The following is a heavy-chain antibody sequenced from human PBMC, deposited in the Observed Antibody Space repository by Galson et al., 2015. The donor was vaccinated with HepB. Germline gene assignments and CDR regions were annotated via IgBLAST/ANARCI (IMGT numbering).Heavy chain of an antibody. D-gene: IGHD2/OR15-2a*01. V-gene: IGHV1-18*01. Sequence: SVKVSCKASNYTFRNYGITWVRQAPGQGLEWVGWVDSYNDNTNSAQKFQGRVTMSADPSTSTAYLELRGLRSDDTAVYYCARGKYCTSTSCYINWFDPWSQGTRVTVSS. CDR1: NYTFRNYG. CDR2: VDSYNDNT. CDR3: ARGKYCTSTSCYINWFDP. J-gene: IGHJ5*02.